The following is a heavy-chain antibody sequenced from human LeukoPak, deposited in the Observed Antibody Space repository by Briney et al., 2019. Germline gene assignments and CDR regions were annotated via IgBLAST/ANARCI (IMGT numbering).Heavy chain of an antibody. Sequence: GGSLRLSCAVSGFTFSSYWMSWVRQAPGKGLEWVANIKQDGSEKYYVDSVKGRFTISRDNAKNSLYLQMNSLRPEDTAVYYCASDYGDSYWGQGTLVTVSS. CDR1: GFTFSSYW. CDR3: ASDYGDSY. D-gene: IGHD7-27*01. J-gene: IGHJ4*02. V-gene: IGHV3-7*01. CDR2: IKQDGSEK.